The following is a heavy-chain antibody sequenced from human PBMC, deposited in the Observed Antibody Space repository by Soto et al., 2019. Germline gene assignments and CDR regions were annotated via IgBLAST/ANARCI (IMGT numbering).Heavy chain of an antibody. J-gene: IGHJ4*02. Sequence: QVQLVESGGGVVQPGRSLRLSCAASGFTFSTYALHWVRQAPGKGLEWVAVISYDGNIKYYADSVKGRFTVSKDNSKNTLSLQMNSLRVEDTAVYYCARDNGEYTYAMGAYWGQGTLVTVSS. CDR1: GFTFSTYA. CDR2: ISYDGNIK. CDR3: ARDNGEYTYAMGAY. D-gene: IGHD4-17*01. V-gene: IGHV3-30-3*01.